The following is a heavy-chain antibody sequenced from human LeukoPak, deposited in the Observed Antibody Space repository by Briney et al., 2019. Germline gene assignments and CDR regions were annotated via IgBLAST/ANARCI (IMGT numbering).Heavy chain of an antibody. J-gene: IGHJ5*02. CDR3: ARRMNAAARPENWFDP. D-gene: IGHD6-6*01. V-gene: IGHV1-69*01. CDR1: GGTFSSYA. Sequence: ASVKVSCKASGGTFSSYAISWVRQAPGQGLEWMGGIIPIFGTANYAQKFQGRVTITADESTSTANMELSSLRSEDTAVYYCARRMNAAARPENWFDPWGQGTVVTVSS. CDR2: IIPIFGTA.